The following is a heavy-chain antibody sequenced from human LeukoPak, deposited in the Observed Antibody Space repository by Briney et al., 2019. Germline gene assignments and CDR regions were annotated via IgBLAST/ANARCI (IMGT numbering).Heavy chain of an antibody. CDR2: IYYSGST. Sequence: PSETLSLTCTVSGGSISSSSYYWGWIRQPPGKGLEWIGSIYYSGSTYYNPSLKSRVTISVDTSKNQFSLKLSSVTAAEKAVYYCARHDYGDYRWFDPWGQGTLVTVSS. J-gene: IGHJ5*02. V-gene: IGHV4-39*01. CDR1: GGSISSSSYY. D-gene: IGHD4-17*01. CDR3: ARHDYGDYRWFDP.